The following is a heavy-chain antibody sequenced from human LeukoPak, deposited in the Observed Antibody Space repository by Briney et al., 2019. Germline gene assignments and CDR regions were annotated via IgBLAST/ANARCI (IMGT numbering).Heavy chain of an antibody. Sequence: GGALRLSCAASGFTLCSYAMHSGREAPGEGLERVAVISYDGSNKYYADSVKGRFTISRDNSKNTMYLQMNGLGAEDTAVYYCARGSYPRYWGQGTLVTVSS. CDR3: ARGSYPRY. CDR2: ISYDGSNK. CDR1: GFTLCSYA. J-gene: IGHJ4*02. V-gene: IGHV3-30*14.